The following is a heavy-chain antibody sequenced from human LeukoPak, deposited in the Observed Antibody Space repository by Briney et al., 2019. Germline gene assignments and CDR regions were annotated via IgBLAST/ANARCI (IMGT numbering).Heavy chain of an antibody. Sequence: GESLKISCKGSGYSFTSYWIGWVRQMPGKGLEWMGIIYPGDSDTRYSPSFQGQVTISADKSISTAYLQWSSLKASDTAMYYCASNYGSGSHTPTYFDYWGQGTLVTVSS. D-gene: IGHD3-10*01. CDR3: ASNYGSGSHTPTYFDY. V-gene: IGHV5-51*01. CDR2: IYPGDSDT. J-gene: IGHJ4*02. CDR1: GYSFTSYW.